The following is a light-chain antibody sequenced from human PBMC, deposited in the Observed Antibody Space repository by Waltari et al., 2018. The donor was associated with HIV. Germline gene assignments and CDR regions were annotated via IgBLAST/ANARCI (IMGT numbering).Light chain of an antibody. CDR2: WAS. CDR1: QSVLYSSNSENY. CDR3: QQYYSTPVT. Sequence: DIVMTQSPDSLAVSLGARAPINCKSSQSVLYSSNSENYLAWYQQKQGQPPKLLIAWASTRDAGVPDRFSCSGSGTDFTLIISSLQAEDVAVYYCQQYYSTPVTFGQGTKLEIK. J-gene: IGKJ2*01. V-gene: IGKV4-1*01.